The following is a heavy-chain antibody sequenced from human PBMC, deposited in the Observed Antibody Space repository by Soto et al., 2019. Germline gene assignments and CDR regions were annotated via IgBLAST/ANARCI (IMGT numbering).Heavy chain of an antibody. D-gene: IGHD3-16*01. CDR3: ARHNGPLYVGYYYDMDV. CDR1: GGSISSGGYS. CDR2: MYHSGST. V-gene: IGHV4-30-2*01. J-gene: IGHJ6*02. Sequence: PSETLSLTCAVSGGSISSGGYSWSWIRQPPGKGLEWIGYMYHSGSTYYNPSLKSRVTISIDRSKNQFSLKLSSVAAADTAVYYCARHNGPLYVGYYYDMDVWGQGTTVTVSS.